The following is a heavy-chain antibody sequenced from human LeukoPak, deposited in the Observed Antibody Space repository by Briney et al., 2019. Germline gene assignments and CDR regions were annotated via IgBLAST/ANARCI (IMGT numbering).Heavy chain of an antibody. V-gene: IGHV4-38-2*01. D-gene: IGHD1-1*01. J-gene: IGHJ4*02. CDR2: IYHSGST. CDR1: GHSISSGYY. CDR3: ARRARGTPDY. Sequence: SETLSLTCAVSGHSISSGYYWGWIRQPPGKGLEWIGSIYHSGSTYYNPSLKSRVTISVDTSKNQFSLKLSSVTAADTAVYYCARRARGTPDYWGQGTLVTVSS.